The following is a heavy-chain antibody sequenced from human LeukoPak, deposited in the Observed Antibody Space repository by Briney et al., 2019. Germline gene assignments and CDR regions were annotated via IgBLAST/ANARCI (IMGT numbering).Heavy chain of an antibody. J-gene: IGHJ4*02. V-gene: IGHV3-23*01. D-gene: IGHD3-3*01. Sequence: PGGSLRLSCAASGFTFSSYAMSWVRQAPGKGLEWVSAISGSGGSTYYADSVKGRFTISRDNSKNTLYLQMNSLRAEDTAVYYCARGPLGIFGEMFDYWGQGTLVTVSS. CDR1: GFTFSSYA. CDR3: ARGPLGIFGEMFDY. CDR2: ISGSGGST.